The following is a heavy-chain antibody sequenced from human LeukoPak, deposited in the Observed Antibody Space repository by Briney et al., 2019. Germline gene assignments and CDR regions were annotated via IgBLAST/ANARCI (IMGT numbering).Heavy chain of an antibody. Sequence: SETLSLTCTVSSGSISTSNYYWGWVRQPPGKALEWIGNIFYSGSTYYSPSLKSRVTISLDTSRNQFSLKLRSVTAADTAVYYCARDRGQQLEYNWFDPWGQGTLVTVSS. V-gene: IGHV4-39*07. CDR1: SGSISTSNYY. CDR3: ARDRGQQLEYNWFDP. J-gene: IGHJ5*02. D-gene: IGHD6-13*01. CDR2: IFYSGST.